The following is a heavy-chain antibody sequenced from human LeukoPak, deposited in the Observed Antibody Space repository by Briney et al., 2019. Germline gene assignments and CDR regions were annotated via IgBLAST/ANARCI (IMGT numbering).Heavy chain of an antibody. CDR3: AKSNGYGLVDI. V-gene: IGHV4-59*12. J-gene: IGHJ3*02. Sequence: SETLSPTCTVSGGSISSYYWSWIRQPPGKGLEWIGYIYYSGSTYYSPSLKRRVTISLDTSRNQFSLKLNSVTAADTAVYYCAKSNGYGLVDIWGQGTVVTVSS. CDR2: IYYSGST. D-gene: IGHD3-10*01. CDR1: GGSISSYY.